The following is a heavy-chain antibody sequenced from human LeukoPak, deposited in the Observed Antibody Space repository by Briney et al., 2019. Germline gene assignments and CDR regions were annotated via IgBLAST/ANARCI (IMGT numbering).Heavy chain of an antibody. CDR3: ARVLGSGTYGMDV. D-gene: IGHD3-10*01. Sequence: GGSLRLSCAASGFTVSSYDMHWVRQATGKGLEWVSAIGTAGDTYYPGSVKGRFTISRENAKNYLYLQMNSLRAGDTAVYYCARVLGSGTYGMDVWGQGTTVTVSS. J-gene: IGHJ6*02. V-gene: IGHV3-13*01. CDR1: GFTVSSYD. CDR2: IGTAGDT.